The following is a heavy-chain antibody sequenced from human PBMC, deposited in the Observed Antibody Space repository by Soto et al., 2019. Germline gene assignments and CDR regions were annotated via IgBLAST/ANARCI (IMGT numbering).Heavy chain of an antibody. V-gene: IGHV3-7*05. Sequence: GGSLRLSCAASGFTFSIYSMSWVRQAPGKGLEWVANIRKDGSGENYVDSVRGRFTISRDNAKNSLYLQMNSLRAEDTAVYFCARDRSGYYFDYWGQGTLVTVSS. J-gene: IGHJ4*02. CDR2: IRKDGSGE. CDR3: ARDRSGYYFDY. D-gene: IGHD3-22*01. CDR1: GFTFSIYS.